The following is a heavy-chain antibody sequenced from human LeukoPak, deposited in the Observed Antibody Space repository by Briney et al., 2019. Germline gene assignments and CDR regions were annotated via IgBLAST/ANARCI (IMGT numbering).Heavy chain of an antibody. V-gene: IGHV1-8*01. CDR3: ARGRLVPAAMVVMGYYYYYYMDV. Sequence: ASVKVSCKASGYTFTSYDIKWVRQATEQGLEWMGWMNPNSGNTGYAQKFQGRVTMTRNTSISTAYMELSSLRSEDTAVYYCARGRLVPAAMVVMGYYYYYYMDVWGKGTTVTVSS. D-gene: IGHD2-2*01. CDR1: GYTFTSYD. CDR2: MNPNSGNT. J-gene: IGHJ6*03.